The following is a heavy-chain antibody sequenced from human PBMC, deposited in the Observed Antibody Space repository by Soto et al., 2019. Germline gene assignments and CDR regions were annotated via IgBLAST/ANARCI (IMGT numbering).Heavy chain of an antibody. CDR2: ISYSGST. D-gene: IGHD3-3*01. J-gene: IGHJ6*02. Sequence: PSETLSLTCTVSGGSISSGEYYWTWIRQPPGKGLEWIGYISYSGSTHYSPSLKSRVSITVDTSKNQFSLNLASVSAEDTAVYYCARTSLSMFGPSKEYYGMCVWGLGTTVTVSS. CDR3: ARTSLSMFGPSKEYYGMCV. CDR1: GGSISSGEYY. V-gene: IGHV4-30-4*01.